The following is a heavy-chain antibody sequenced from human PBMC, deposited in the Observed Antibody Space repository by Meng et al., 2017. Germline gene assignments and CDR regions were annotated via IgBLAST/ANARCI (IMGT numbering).Heavy chain of an antibody. CDR3: ARAYCSSTSCYSDYYYYYGKDV. J-gene: IGHJ6*02. V-gene: IGHV4-61*02. CDR1: GGSISSGSYY. D-gene: IGHD2-2*01. Sequence: SETLSLTCTVSGGSISSGSYYWSWIRQPAGKGLEWIGRIYTSGSTNYNPSLKSRVTISVDTSKNQFSLKLSSVTAADTAVYYCARAYCSSTSCYSDYYYYYGKDVWGQGTTVTVSS. CDR2: IYTSGST.